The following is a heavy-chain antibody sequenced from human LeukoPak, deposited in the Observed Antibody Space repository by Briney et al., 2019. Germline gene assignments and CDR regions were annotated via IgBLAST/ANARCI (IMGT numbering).Heavy chain of an antibody. CDR3: ARDLGGYRSYYFDY. CDR2: IYYSGST. Sequence: PSETLSLTCTVSGGSISSSSYYWGWIRQPPGKGLEWIGSIYYSGSTYYNPSLKSRVTISVDTSKNQFSLKLSSVTAADTAVYYCARDLGGYRSYYFDYWGQGTLVTVSS. CDR1: GGSISSSSYY. V-gene: IGHV4-39*07. D-gene: IGHD3-22*01. J-gene: IGHJ4*02.